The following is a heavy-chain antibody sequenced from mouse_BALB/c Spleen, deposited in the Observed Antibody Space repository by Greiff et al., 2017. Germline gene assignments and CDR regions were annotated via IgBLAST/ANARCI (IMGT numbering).Heavy chain of an antibody. CDR1: GFTFSSYA. J-gene: IGHJ3*01. CDR3: ARGQVAY. CDR2: ISSGGST. Sequence: EVQLVESGGGLVKPGGSLKLSCAASGFTFSSYAMSWVRQTPEKRLEWVASISSGGSTYYPDSVKGRFTISRDNARNILYLQMSSLRSEDTAMYYCARGQVAYWGQGTLVTVSA. V-gene: IGHV5-6-5*01.